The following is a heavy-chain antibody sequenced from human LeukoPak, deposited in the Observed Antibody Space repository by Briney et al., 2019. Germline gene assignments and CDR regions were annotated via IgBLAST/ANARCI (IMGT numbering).Heavy chain of an antibody. V-gene: IGHV3-23*01. D-gene: IGHD2-2*01. J-gene: IGHJ4*02. Sequence: GGSLRLSGAASGFTFSSYAMSWVRQAPGKGLEWVSAISGSGGSTYYADSVKGRFTISRDNSKNTLYLQMNSLRAEDTAVYYCAKQGCSSTSCLLIGFDYWGQGTLVTVSS. CDR2: ISGSGGST. CDR1: GFTFSSYA. CDR3: AKQGCSSTSCLLIGFDY.